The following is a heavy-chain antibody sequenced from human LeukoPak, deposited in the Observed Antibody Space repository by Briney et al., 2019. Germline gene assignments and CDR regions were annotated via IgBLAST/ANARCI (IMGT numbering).Heavy chain of an antibody. CDR3: AKANHYHNSEANYFDY. CDR2: ISWNSGSI. Sequence: GGSLRLSCAASGFTFDDYAMHWVRQAPGKGLEWVSGISWNSGSIDYADSVKGRFTISRDNAKNSLYLQMNSLRAEDTALYYCAKANHYHNSEANYFDYWGQGTLVTVSS. CDR1: GFTFDDYA. D-gene: IGHD3-22*01. V-gene: IGHV3-9*01. J-gene: IGHJ4*02.